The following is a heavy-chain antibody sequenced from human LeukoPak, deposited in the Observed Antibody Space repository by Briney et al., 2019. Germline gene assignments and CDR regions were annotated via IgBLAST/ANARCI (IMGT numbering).Heavy chain of an antibody. CDR3: ARKASWDGGYFDY. D-gene: IGHD1-26*01. CDR1: GFTFDDYG. J-gene: IGHJ4*02. Sequence: GGSLRLSCAASGFTFDDYGMSWVRQAPGKGLEWVSSINWRGGSTAYADSVKGRFTISRDNAKNSLCLQMNSLRAEDTALYYCARKASWDGGYFDYWGQGTLVTVSS. CDR2: INWRGGST. V-gene: IGHV3-20*04.